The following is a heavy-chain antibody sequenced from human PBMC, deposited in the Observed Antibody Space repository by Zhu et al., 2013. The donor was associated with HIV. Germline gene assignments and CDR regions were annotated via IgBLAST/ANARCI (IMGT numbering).Heavy chain of an antibody. J-gene: IGHJ4*02. V-gene: IGHV1-2*02. D-gene: IGHD3-22*01. CDR3: ARGDYYDSSGYYDY. CDR1: GYTFTGYY. CDR2: INPNTGGT. Sequence: QVQLVQSGAEVKKPGASLKVSCKASGYTFTGYYMHWVRQAPGQGLEWMGWINPNTGGTDYAQKFQGRVTMTRDTSISTAYIDLRSLRSDDTAVYYCARGDYYDSSGYYDYWGQGTLVTVSS.